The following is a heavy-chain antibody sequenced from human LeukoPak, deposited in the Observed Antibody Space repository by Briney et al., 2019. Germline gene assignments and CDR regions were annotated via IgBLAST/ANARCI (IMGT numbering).Heavy chain of an antibody. Sequence: SETLSLTCTVSGGSIISYYWSWIRQPPGKGLEWIGYIYYSGSTNYNPSLKSRVTISVDTSKNQFSLKLSSVTAADTAVYYCARTSNYDFWSGYYKDNWLEPWGEGTLVTVSS. CDR3: ARTSNYDFWSGYYKDNWLEP. V-gene: IGHV4-59*01. D-gene: IGHD3-3*01. J-gene: IGHJ5*02. CDR2: IYYSGST. CDR1: GGSIISYY.